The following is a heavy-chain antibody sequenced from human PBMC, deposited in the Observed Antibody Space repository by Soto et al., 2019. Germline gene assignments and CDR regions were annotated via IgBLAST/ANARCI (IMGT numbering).Heavy chain of an antibody. D-gene: IGHD6-6*01. CDR2: IWYDGSNK. J-gene: IGHJ4*02. V-gene: IGHV3-33*01. Sequence: QVQLVESGGGVVQPGRSLRLSCAASGFTFSSYGMHWVRQAPGKGLEWVAVIWYDGSNKYYADSVKGRFTISRDNSKNTLYLQMNSLRAEDTAVYYCARDPHYRSSFIDYWGQGTLVTVSS. CDR1: GFTFSSYG. CDR3: ARDPHYRSSFIDY.